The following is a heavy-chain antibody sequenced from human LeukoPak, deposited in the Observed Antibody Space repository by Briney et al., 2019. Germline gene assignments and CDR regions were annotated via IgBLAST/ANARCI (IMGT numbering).Heavy chain of an antibody. CDR1: GYTFSTYV. CDR2: ISPYNGNT. CDR3: ARETFGWVEGAFDI. V-gene: IGHV1-18*01. Sequence: GASVKVSCKASGYTFSTYVISWLRQAPGQGLEWMGWISPYNGNTKYVQKLQGRVTMTTETSTSTAYMDPRNLTTDDTAVYFCARETFGWVEGAFDIWGQGTVVTVSS. J-gene: IGHJ3*02. D-gene: IGHD3-9*01.